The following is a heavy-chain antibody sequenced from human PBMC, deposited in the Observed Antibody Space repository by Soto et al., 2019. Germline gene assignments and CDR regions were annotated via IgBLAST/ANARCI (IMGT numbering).Heavy chain of an antibody. J-gene: IGHJ5*02. CDR3: ARDRHAKVRGVRSTNWFDP. CDR2: IWYDGSNK. CDR1: GFTFSSYG. D-gene: IGHD3-10*01. Sequence: QVQLVESGGGVVQPGRSLRLSCAASGFTFSSYGMHWVRQAPGKGLEWVAVIWYDGSNKYYADSVKGRFTISRDNSKNTLYLQMNSLRAEDTAVYYCARDRHAKVRGVRSTNWFDPRGQGTLVTVSS. V-gene: IGHV3-33*01.